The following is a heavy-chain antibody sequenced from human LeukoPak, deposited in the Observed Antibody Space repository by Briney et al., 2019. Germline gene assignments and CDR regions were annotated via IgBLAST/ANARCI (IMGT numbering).Heavy chain of an antibody. V-gene: IGHV3-48*04. CDR3: ARSGRSQSSGWDY. D-gene: IGHD6-19*01. CDR2: ISSSSSTI. J-gene: IGHJ4*02. CDR1: GFTFSSYS. Sequence: GGSLRLSCAASGFTFSSYSMNWVRQAPGQGLEWVSYISSSSSTIYYADSVKGRFTISRDNAKNSLHLQMNSLRAEDTAVYYCARSGRSQSSGWDYWGQGTLVTVSS.